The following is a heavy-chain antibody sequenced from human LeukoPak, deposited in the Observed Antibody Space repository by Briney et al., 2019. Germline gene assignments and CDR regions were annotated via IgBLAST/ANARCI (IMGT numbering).Heavy chain of an antibody. CDR2: ISYDGSNK. Sequence: PGRSLRLSCAASGFTFSSYAMHWVRQAPGKGLEWVAVISYDGSNKYYADSVKGRFTISRDNSKNTLYLQMNSLRAEDTAVYYCAKVKGGYSSSWYFDYWGQGTLVTVSS. CDR1: GFTFSSYA. CDR3: AKVKGGYSSSWYFDY. V-gene: IGHV3-30*04. J-gene: IGHJ4*02. D-gene: IGHD6-13*01.